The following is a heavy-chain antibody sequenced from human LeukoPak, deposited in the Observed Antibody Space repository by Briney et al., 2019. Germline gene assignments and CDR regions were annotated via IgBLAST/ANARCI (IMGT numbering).Heavy chain of an antibody. V-gene: IGHV4-59*01. J-gene: IGHJ4*02. Sequence: SETLSLTCTVSGGSIRYYYWSWIRQSPGKGLEWVGYIYYNGTTNYNPSLKSRVTISVDMSKNQFSLKMSSVTAADTAVYYCARKGGLFDYWGQGRLVTVSS. CDR1: GGSIRYYY. D-gene: IGHD2-15*01. CDR2: IYYNGTT. CDR3: ARKGGLFDY.